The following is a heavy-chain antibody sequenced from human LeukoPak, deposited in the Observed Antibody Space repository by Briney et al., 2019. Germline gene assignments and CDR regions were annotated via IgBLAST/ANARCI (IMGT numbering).Heavy chain of an antibody. Sequence: ASVKVSCKASGYTFTNYDINWVRRATGQGLVWMGWMNPNSGNTGYAQKFQGRVTMTRSTSISTAYMELSSLTSEDTAVYYCARVSLGYCSGGTCYFQDHWGQGTLVTVSS. D-gene: IGHD2-15*01. CDR1: GYTFTNYD. J-gene: IGHJ4*02. V-gene: IGHV1-8*01. CDR3: ARVSLGYCSGGTCYFQDH. CDR2: MNPNSGNT.